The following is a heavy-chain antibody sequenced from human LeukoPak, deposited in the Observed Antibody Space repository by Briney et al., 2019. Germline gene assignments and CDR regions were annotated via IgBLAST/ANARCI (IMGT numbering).Heavy chain of an antibody. CDR2: IYYSGST. J-gene: IGHJ5*02. CDR3: AREIAVAGTRWFDP. CDR1: GGSISSYY. D-gene: IGHD6-19*01. Sequence: SETLSLTCAVSGGSISSYYWSWIRQPPGKGLEWIGYIYYSGSTNYNPSLKSRVTISVDTSKSQFPLKLSSVTAADTAVYYCAREIAVAGTRWFDPWGQGTLVTVSS. V-gene: IGHV4-59*01.